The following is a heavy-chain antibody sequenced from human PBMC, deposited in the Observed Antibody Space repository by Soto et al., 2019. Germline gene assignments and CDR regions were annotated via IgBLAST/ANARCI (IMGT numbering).Heavy chain of an antibody. J-gene: IGHJ4*02. CDR3: ARVKTYYYDSSGYCHFDY. D-gene: IGHD3-22*01. Sequence: KGLEWVAVIWYDGSNKYYADSVKGRFTISRDNSKNTLYLQMNSLRAEDTAVYYCARVKTYYYDSSGYCHFDYWGQGTLVTVSS. CDR2: IWYDGSNK. V-gene: IGHV3-33*01.